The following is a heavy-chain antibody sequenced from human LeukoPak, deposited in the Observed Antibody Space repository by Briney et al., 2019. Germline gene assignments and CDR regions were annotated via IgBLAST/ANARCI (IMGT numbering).Heavy chain of an antibody. V-gene: IGHV3-23*01. Sequence: PGGSPRLSCAASGFTFSSYAMSWVRQAPGKGLEWVSAISGSGGSTYYADSVKGRFAISRDNSKNTLYLQMNSLRAEDTAVYYCAKRRDGPFGYSPGYFDYWGQGTLVTVSS. CDR2: ISGSGGST. J-gene: IGHJ4*02. D-gene: IGHD3-22*01. CDR3: AKRRDGPFGYSPGYFDY. CDR1: GFTFSSYA.